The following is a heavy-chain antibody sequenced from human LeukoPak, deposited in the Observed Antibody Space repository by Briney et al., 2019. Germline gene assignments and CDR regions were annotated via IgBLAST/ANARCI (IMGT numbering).Heavy chain of an antibody. V-gene: IGHV4-34*01. CDR1: GGSFSGYY. CDR3: AESIAVAGHYFDY. J-gene: IGHJ4*02. CDR2: INHSGST. Sequence: SETLSLTCAVYGGSFSGYYWSWIRQPPGKGLEWIGEINHSGSTNCNPSLKSRVTISVDTSKNQFSLKLSSVTAADTAVYYCAESIAVAGHYFDYWGQGTLVTVSS. D-gene: IGHD6-19*01.